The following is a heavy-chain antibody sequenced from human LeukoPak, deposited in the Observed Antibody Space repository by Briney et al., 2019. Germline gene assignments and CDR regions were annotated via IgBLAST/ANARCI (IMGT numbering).Heavy chain of an antibody. J-gene: IGHJ4*02. D-gene: IGHD3-22*01. CDR3: ARDYYDSSGLDY. CDR1: GFTFSNYW. CDR2: IKEDGSEK. V-gene: IGHV3-7*01. Sequence: GGSLRLSCAASGFTFSNYWMNWVRQAPGKGLEWVANIKEDGSEKYYVDSVKGRFTISRDNAKNSLFLQMNSLRAEDTAVYYCARDYYDSSGLDYWGQGTLVTVSS.